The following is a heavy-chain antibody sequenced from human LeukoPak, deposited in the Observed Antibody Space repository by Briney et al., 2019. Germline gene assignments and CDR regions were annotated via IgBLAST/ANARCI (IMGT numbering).Heavy chain of an antibody. CDR3: ARVGLGVGSGRKASGLDP. CDR1: GFTFSSYS. V-gene: IGHV3-21*01. CDR2: ISSSSSYI. J-gene: IGHJ5*02. D-gene: IGHD3-10*01. Sequence: GGSLRLSCAASGFTFSSYSMNWVRQAPGKGLEWVSSISSSSSYIYYADSVKGRFTISRDNAKNSLYLQMNSLRAEDTAVYYCARVGLGVGSGRKASGLDPWGQGTLVIVSS.